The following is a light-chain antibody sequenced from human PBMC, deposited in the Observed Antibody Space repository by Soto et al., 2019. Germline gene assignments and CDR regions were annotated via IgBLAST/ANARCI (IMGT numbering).Light chain of an antibody. CDR2: EAS. Sequence: EVVLTQSPGTLSLSPGERATLSCRASQSVSSSSLAWYQQNPGQAPRLLIYEASSRATGIPDRFSGSGSGTDFTLTISGLQSEDFAVYYCQQYNNWPQTFGQGTKVDI. CDR3: QQYNNWPQT. J-gene: IGKJ1*01. CDR1: QSVSSSS. V-gene: IGKV3-20*01.